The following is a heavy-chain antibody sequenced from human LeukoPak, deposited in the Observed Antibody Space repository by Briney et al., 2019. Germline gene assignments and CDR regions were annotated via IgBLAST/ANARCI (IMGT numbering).Heavy chain of an antibody. CDR1: GASMSSYY. D-gene: IGHD5-24*01. CDR2: IYYGGST. J-gene: IGHJ3*02. V-gene: IGHV4-59*07. CDR3: ARGKLPAGPYPDAFDI. Sequence: SDTLSLTCTVSGASMSSYYWSWLRQPPGRGREWIGYIYYGGSTNYNPSLKSRVTISVDTSKNQFSLKLSSVPAADTAVYYCARGKLPAGPYPDAFDIWGQGTMVTVSS.